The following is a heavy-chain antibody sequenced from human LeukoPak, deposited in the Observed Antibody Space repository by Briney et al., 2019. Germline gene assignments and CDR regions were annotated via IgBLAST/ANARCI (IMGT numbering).Heavy chain of an antibody. CDR3: ARSVSGVWLFDY. CDR1: GFTVSSNY. J-gene: IGHJ4*02. D-gene: IGHD5/OR15-5a*01. CDR2: IYSGGST. Sequence: PGGSLRLSCAASGFTVSSNYMSWVRQAPGKGLEWVSVIYSGGSTYYADSVRGRFTISRDNSKNRLYLQMSDLRAEDTAVYFCARSVSGVWLFDYWGRGTLVTVSS. V-gene: IGHV3-53*05.